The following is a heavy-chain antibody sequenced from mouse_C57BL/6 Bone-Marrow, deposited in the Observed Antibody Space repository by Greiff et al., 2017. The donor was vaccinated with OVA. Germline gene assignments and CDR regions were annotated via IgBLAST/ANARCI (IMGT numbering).Heavy chain of an antibody. D-gene: IGHD1-1*01. Sequence: VNVVESGAELVKPGASVKLSCKASGYTFTEYTIHWVKQRSGQGLEWIGWFYPGSGSIKYNEKFKDKATLTADKSSSTVYMVLSRLTSEDSAVYYCARHEVNYYGSSYPLFAYWGQGTLVTVSA. CDR1: GYTFTEYT. J-gene: IGHJ3*01. CDR3: ARHEVNYYGSSYPLFAY. CDR2: FYPGSGSI. V-gene: IGHV1-62-2*01.